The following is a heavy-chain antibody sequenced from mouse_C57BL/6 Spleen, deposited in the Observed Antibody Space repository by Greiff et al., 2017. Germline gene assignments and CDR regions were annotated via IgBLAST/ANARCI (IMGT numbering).Heavy chain of an antibody. V-gene: IGHV1-63*01. J-gene: IGHJ4*01. CDR3: ARLIDGYLYYAMDY. CDR1: GYTFTNYW. D-gene: IGHD2-3*01. CDR2: IYPGGGYT. Sequence: QVQLKESGAELVRPGTSVKMSCKASGYTFTNYWIGWAKQRPGHGLEWIGDIYPGGGYTNYNEKFKGKATLTADKSSSTAYMQFSSLTSEDSAIYYCARLIDGYLYYAMDYWGQGTSVTVSS.